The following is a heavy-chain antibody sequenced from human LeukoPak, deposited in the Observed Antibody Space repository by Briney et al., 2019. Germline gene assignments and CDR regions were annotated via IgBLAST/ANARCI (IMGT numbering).Heavy chain of an antibody. V-gene: IGHV3-53*01. CDR1: GFTVSSNY. CDR2: IYSGGST. D-gene: IGHD6-13*01. CDR3: ARVGGSSWSNYYYYYYMDV. J-gene: IGHJ6*03. Sequence: GGSLRLSCAASGFTVSSNYMSWVRQAPGKGLEWVSVIYSGGSTYYADSVKGRFTISRDNSKNTLYLQMNSLRAEDTAVYYCARVGGSSWSNYYYYYYMDVWGKGTTVTVSS.